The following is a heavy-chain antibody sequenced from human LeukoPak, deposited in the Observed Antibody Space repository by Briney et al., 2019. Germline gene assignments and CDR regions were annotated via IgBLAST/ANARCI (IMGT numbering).Heavy chain of an antibody. D-gene: IGHD2-2*01. CDR2: ITSSGNYM. Sequence: GGSLRLSCAASGFTFSSHSMNWVRQAPGKGLEWVSSITSSGNYMYYADSVKGRFTISSDNAKNSLYLQMNSLRAEDTAVYYCARGYCSSTSCSIDYWGQGTLVTVSS. V-gene: IGHV3-21*01. CDR3: ARGYCSSTSCSIDY. CDR1: GFTFSSHS. J-gene: IGHJ4*02.